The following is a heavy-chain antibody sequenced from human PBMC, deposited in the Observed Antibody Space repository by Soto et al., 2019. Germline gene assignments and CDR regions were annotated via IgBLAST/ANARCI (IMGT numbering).Heavy chain of an antibody. CDR1: GFTFSSYS. Sequence: GGSLRLSCAASGFTFSSYSMNWVRQAPGKGLEWVSYISSSSSTIYYADSVKGRFTISRDNAKNSLYLQMNSLRDEDTAVYYCARGGDYDSSGLLFDPWGQGTLVTVSS. CDR2: ISSSSSTI. CDR3: ARGGDYDSSGLLFDP. V-gene: IGHV3-48*02. J-gene: IGHJ5*02. D-gene: IGHD3-22*01.